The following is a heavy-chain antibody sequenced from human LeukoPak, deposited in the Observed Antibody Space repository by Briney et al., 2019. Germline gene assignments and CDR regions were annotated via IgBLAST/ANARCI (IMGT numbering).Heavy chain of an antibody. V-gene: IGHV3-64*05. CDR2: ISSNGATT. CDR3: VKIVLAGGYFDS. Sequence: GGSLRLSCSASGFTFSSYAMHWVRQAPGKGLEYVSAISSNGATTYYADSVKGRFTISRDNSRNTLYFQMSSLRPEDTAVYYCVKIVLAGGYFDSWGQGTLVTVSS. J-gene: IGHJ4*02. CDR1: GFTFSSYA. D-gene: IGHD4-23*01.